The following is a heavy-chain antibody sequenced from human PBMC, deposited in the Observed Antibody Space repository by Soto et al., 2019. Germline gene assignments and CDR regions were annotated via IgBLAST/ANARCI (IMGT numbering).Heavy chain of an antibody. V-gene: IGHV2-5*02. CDR3: AHIDPEIVTVGGHGGFDY. Sequence: QITLKESGPTLVRPPQTLTLTCTFSGFSLTSGVGVGWIRQPPGKALEWLALIYWDDDKRYSPSLKNRLTITKDTSKNQGALTMTNVGPVDTATYFCAHIDPEIVTVGGHGGFDYWGQGTLVTVSS. D-gene: IGHD5-12*01. J-gene: IGHJ4*02. CDR1: GFSLTSGVG. CDR2: IYWDDDK.